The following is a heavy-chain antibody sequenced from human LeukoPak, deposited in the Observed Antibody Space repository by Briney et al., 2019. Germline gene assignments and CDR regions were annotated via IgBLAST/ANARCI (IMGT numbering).Heavy chain of an antibody. CDR2: INPNSGGT. CDR1: GYTFTGYY. V-gene: IGHV1-2*02. Sequence: ASVKVSCKASGYTFTGYYMHWVRQAPGQGLEWMGWINPNSGGTNYGQKFQGRVTLTRDTSITTAYMELGRLRSDDTAVYYCARDPAADAFDIWGQGTMVTVSS. CDR3: ARDPAADAFDI. J-gene: IGHJ3*02.